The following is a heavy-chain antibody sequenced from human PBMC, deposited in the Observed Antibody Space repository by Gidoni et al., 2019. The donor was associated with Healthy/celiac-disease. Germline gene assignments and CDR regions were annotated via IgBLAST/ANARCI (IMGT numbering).Heavy chain of an antibody. CDR2: INGIGDTT. J-gene: IGHJ4*02. D-gene: IGHD3-22*01. V-gene: IGHV3-23*04. Sequence: EVQLVASGVGLMQPVGSLRLSSAASGFTFSSYAMNWVRQAPGKGLEWVSVINGIGDTTYYADAVKGQFTSSRDNSKNTLSLQMNRLRAEDSVVYYCAKTPYDSSGYYHFDHWGQGTLVTVSS. CDR3: AKTPYDSSGYYHFDH. CDR1: GFTFSSYA.